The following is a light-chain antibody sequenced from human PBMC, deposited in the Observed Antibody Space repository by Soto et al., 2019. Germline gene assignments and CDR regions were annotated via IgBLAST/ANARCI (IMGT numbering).Light chain of an antibody. CDR1: QSVSSSY. J-gene: IGKJ2*01. V-gene: IGKV3-20*01. CDR3: QQYVASPYT. CDR2: GAS. Sequence: IVLTQSPGTLSLSPGERATLSCRASQSVSSSYLAWYQQKPGQAPRLLIYGASSRATGIPDRFSGSGSGTDFTLTISRLEPEDLAVYYCQQYVASPYTFGQGTQLEIK.